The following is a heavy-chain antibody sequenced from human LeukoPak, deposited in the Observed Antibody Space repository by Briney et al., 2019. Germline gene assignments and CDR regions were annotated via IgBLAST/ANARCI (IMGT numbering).Heavy chain of an antibody. CDR2: IYTSGST. V-gene: IGHV4-4*07. CDR3: ARVGVGATPEGAFDI. CDR1: GGSISSYY. D-gene: IGHD1-26*01. J-gene: IGHJ3*02. Sequence: SETLSLTCTVSGGSISSYYWSWIRQPAGKGLEWIGRIYTSGSTNYNPSLKSRVTMSVDTSKNQLSLKLSSVTAADTAVYYCARVGVGATPEGAFDIWGQGTMVTVSS.